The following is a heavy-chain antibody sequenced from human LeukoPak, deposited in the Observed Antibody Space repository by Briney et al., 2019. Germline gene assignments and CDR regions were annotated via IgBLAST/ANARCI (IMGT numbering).Heavy chain of an antibody. V-gene: IGHV3-7*01. Sequence: QPGGSLRLSCVGSGFVYTAFWMSWVRQVPGKGLEWVANIKQDGSEKYYMDSVNGRFTISRDNAKNTVFLQMDSLRVEDTAVYFCARESVRRISMREKGFFDYWGRGTRVTVSS. D-gene: IGHD3-22*01. CDR3: ARESVRRISMREKGFFDY. J-gene: IGHJ4*02. CDR1: GFVYTAFW. CDR2: IKQDGSEK.